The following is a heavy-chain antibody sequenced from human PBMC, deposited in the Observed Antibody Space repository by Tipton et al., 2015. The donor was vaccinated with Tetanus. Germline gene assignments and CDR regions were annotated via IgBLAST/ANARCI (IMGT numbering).Heavy chain of an antibody. D-gene: IGHD3-10*01. CDR2: IYHSGNT. Sequence: TLSLTCAVSGGSISSTNWWSWVRQPPGKGLEWIGEIYHSGNTNYNPSLKSRVSISVDTSMNSFSLNLSSVTAADTAVYYCARDNRVPLRFGELLEFYYHYGMDVWGXGTTVTVSS. J-gene: IGHJ6*04. V-gene: IGHV4-4*02. CDR3: ARDNRVPLRFGELLEFYYHYGMDV. CDR1: GGSISSTNW.